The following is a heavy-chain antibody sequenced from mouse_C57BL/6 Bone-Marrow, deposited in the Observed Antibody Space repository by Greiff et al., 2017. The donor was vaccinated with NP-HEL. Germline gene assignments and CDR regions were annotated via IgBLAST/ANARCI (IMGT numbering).Heavy chain of an antibody. D-gene: IGHD1-1*01. CDR3: ARSSYYGSSYVFFAY. V-gene: IGHV1-82*01. CDR1: GYAFSSSW. CDR2: IYPGDGDT. J-gene: IGHJ3*01. Sequence: QVQLQQSGPELAKPGASVKISCKASGYAFSSSWMNWVKQRPGKGLEWIGRIYPGDGDTNYNGKFKGKATLTADKSSSTAYMQLSSLTSEDSAVYFCARSSYYGSSYVFFAYWGQGTLVTVSA.